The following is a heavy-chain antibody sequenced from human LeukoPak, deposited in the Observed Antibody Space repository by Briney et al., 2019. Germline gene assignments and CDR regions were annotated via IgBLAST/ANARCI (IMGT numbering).Heavy chain of an antibody. D-gene: IGHD2-2*01. Sequence: PSETLCLTCTVSGGSISSYYWSWIRQPPGKGLEWIGYIYYSGSTNYNPSLKSRVTISVDTSKNQFSLKLSSVTAADTAVYYCARDRVVVVPAAMEYYYYYGMDVWGQGTTVTVSS. J-gene: IGHJ6*02. CDR2: IYYSGST. V-gene: IGHV4-59*01. CDR1: GGSISSYY. CDR3: ARDRVVVVPAAMEYYYYYGMDV.